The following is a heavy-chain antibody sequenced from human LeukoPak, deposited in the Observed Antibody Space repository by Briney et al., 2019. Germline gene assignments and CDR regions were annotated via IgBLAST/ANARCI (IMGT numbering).Heavy chain of an antibody. V-gene: IGHV4-39*07. J-gene: IGHJ4*02. CDR1: GGSISSGDYY. Sequence: SETLSLTCTVSGGSISSGDYYWSWIRQPPGKGLEWIGEINHSGSTNYNPSLKSRVTISVDTSKNQFSLKLSSVTAADTAVYYCARGTKSRTDYWGQGTLVTVSS. CDR3: ARGTKSRTDY. CDR2: INHSGST.